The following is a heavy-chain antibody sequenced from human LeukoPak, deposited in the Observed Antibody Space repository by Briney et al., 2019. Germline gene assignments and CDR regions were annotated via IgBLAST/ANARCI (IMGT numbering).Heavy chain of an antibody. J-gene: IGHJ4*02. D-gene: IGHD3-16*02. CDR2: ISSDGSNK. CDR3: AKDHTTMGLSGY. V-gene: IGHV3-30*18. Sequence: GGSLRLSCAASGFTFSTYGMHWVRQAPGKGLVWVAVISSDGSNKYYADSVKGRFTISRDNSKNTLYLQMNSLRAEDTAVYYCAKDHTTMGLSGYWGQGTLVTVSS. CDR1: GFTFSTYG.